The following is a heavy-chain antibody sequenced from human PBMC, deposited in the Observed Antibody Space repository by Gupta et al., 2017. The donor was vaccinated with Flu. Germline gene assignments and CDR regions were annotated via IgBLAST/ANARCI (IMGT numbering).Heavy chain of an antibody. D-gene: IGHD5-12*01. CDR1: GFTFDDYA. V-gene: IGHV3-9*01. CDR2: ISWNSGSI. J-gene: IGHJ3*02. Sequence: EVQLVESGGGLVQPGRYLRLSCAASGFTFDDYAIHWVRQVPGKGLEWVSGISWNSGSIGYADSVKGRFTISRDNAKNSLYLQMNSLRAEDTALYYCAKDRAISDDAFDIWGQGTMVTVSS. CDR3: AKDRAISDDAFDI.